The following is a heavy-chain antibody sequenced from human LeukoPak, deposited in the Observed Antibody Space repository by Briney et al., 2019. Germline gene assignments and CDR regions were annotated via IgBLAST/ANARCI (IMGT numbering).Heavy chain of an antibody. CDR3: ARVMRPATTTLVAY. Sequence: ASVKVSCKASGYIFTGYWIHWVRQAPGQGLEWMGFINPNSGNTNYAQKFQGRVTMTRDTSINTAYMEPNGLTADDTAVDYCARVMRPATTTLVAYWGQGTLVTVSS. J-gene: IGHJ4*02. CDR1: GYIFTGYW. D-gene: IGHD1-1*01. V-gene: IGHV1-2*02. CDR2: INPNSGNT.